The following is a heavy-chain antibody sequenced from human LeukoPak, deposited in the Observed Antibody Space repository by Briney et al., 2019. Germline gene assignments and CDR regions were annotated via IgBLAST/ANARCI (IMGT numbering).Heavy chain of an antibody. Sequence: ASVKVSCKASGYTFTGYYMHWVRQTPGQGLEWMGRINPNSGGTNYAQKFQGRVTMTRDTSISTAYMELSRLRSDDTAVYYCARDRITMVRGEQNWFDPWGQGTLVTVSS. CDR1: GYTFTGYY. J-gene: IGHJ5*02. D-gene: IGHD3-10*01. CDR3: ARDRITMVRGEQNWFDP. CDR2: INPNSGGT. V-gene: IGHV1-2*06.